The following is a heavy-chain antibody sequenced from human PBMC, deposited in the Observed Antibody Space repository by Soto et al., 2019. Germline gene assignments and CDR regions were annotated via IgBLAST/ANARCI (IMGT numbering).Heavy chain of an antibody. J-gene: IGHJ6*02. CDR3: AKVSLGALTFTDYYYYCLDV. V-gene: IGHV3-23*01. D-gene: IGHD1-26*01. CDR1: GFTFSTYA. Sequence: GGSLRLSCAASGFTFSTYAMNWVRQAPGKGLEWVSAISGGGGSTYYADSVKGRVTISRDNSKNTLYLQMNSLRAEDTAVYYCAKVSLGALTFTDYYYYCLDVWGQGTTVTVSS. CDR2: ISGGGGST.